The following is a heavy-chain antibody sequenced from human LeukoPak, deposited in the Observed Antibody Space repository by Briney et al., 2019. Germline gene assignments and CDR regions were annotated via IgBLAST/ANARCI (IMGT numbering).Heavy chain of an antibody. J-gene: IGHJ4*02. CDR3: AKDRGSGYDLYYFDY. V-gene: IGHV3-30*18. D-gene: IGHD5-12*01. CDR1: GFTFSSYG. CDR2: ISYDGSNK. Sequence: GGSLGLSCAASGFTFSSYGMHWVRQAPGKGLEWVAVISYDGSNKYYADSVKGRFTISRDNSKNTLYLQMNSLRAEDTAVYYCAKDRGSGYDLYYFDYWGQGTLVTVSS.